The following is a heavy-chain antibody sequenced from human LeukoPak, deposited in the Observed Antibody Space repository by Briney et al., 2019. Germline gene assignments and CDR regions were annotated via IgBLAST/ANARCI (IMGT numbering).Heavy chain of an antibody. CDR1: GFTFSSYS. J-gene: IGHJ4*02. CDR3: ARVGLQWLVSMGIDY. CDR2: ISSSSSTI. D-gene: IGHD6-19*01. V-gene: IGHV3-48*04. Sequence: PGGSLRLSCAASGFTFSSYSMNWVRQAPGKGLEWVSYISSSSSTIYYADSVKGRFTISRDNAKNSLYLQMNSLRAEDTAVYYCARVGLQWLVSMGIDYWGQGTLVTVSS.